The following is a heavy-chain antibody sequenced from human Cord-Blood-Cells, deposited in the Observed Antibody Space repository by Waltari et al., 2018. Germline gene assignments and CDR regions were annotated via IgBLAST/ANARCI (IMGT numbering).Heavy chain of an antibody. V-gene: IGHV1-24*01. CDR2: FDPEDGET. J-gene: IGHJ4*02. CDR1: GYTLTELS. Sequence: QVQLVQSGAEVKKPGASVKVSCKVSGYTLTELSMHWVRQARGKALEWMGGFDPEDGETNHSQKYQDMVTMNENTSTATAYMELSSFRSEYTAVHYCATEEGYCSGGSCYFDYWGQGTLVTVSS. CDR3: ATEEGYCSGGSCYFDY. D-gene: IGHD2-15*01.